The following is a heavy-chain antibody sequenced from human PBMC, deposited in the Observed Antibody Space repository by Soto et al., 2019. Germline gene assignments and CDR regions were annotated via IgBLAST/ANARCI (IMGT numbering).Heavy chain of an antibody. CDR3: ARDLGTGTGYYVLPLYYYGLDV. D-gene: IGHD3-9*01. Sequence: QVQLVESGGGVVQPGRSLRLSCTASGFSLSTYGMHWVRQAPGKGLEWVAVIWNDGSDKYHADTVKGRFTVSRDNSKNTLYLQMNSLRVEYTAVYYCARDLGTGTGYYVLPLYYYGLDVWGQGTTVTVSS. CDR1: GFSLSTYG. V-gene: IGHV3-33*01. J-gene: IGHJ6*02. CDR2: IWNDGSDK.